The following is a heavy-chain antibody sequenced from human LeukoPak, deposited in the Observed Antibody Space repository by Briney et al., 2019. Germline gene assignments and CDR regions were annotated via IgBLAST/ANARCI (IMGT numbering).Heavy chain of an antibody. CDR1: GFPFSISW. Sequence: GGSLRLSCAASGFPFSISWMHWVRQAPGKGLVWVSHINSDVSSTNYADSVKGRFTISRDNAKNTLYLQMNSLRAEDTAVYYCASGRWSDYLDYWGQGTLVTVSS. CDR2: INSDVSST. D-gene: IGHD3-3*01. V-gene: IGHV3-74*01. J-gene: IGHJ4*02. CDR3: ASGRWSDYLDY.